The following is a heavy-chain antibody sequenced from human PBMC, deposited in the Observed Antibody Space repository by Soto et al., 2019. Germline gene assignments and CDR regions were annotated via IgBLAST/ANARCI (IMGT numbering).Heavy chain of an antibody. Sequence: QVQLVQSGAEDKKPGASVKVSCKASGYTFTGYAMHWVRQAPGKRLEWMGGINAGNGNTKYSQKFQGRVTITRDTSASTAYMELSSLRSEDTAVYYCARAGAVAADFDYWGQGTLVTVSS. CDR1: GYTFTGYA. J-gene: IGHJ4*02. V-gene: IGHV1-3*05. CDR3: ARAGAVAADFDY. CDR2: INAGNGNT. D-gene: IGHD6-19*01.